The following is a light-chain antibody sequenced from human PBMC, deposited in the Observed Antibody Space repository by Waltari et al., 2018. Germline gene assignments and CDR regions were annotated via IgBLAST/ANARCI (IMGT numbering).Light chain of an antibody. CDR1: QGISNH. CDR2: AAS. V-gene: IGKV1-9*01. Sequence: DIQVTQSPSFLSASVGDRVTITYRASQGISNHLVWYQQKPGKAPKLLMSAASTLQSGVPSRFSGSGSGTEFTLTISSLQPEDFATYYCQQRNSYPITFGQGTRLEIK. CDR3: QQRNSYPIT. J-gene: IGKJ5*01.